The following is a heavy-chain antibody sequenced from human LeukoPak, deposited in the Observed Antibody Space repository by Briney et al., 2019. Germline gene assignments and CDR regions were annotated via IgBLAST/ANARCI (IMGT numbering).Heavy chain of an antibody. CDR3: ARGLPGIVVVPAAMAQGCFDI. Sequence: SETLSLTCTVSGDSISTSNSYWGWLRQPPGTGLEWIGSIYYSGNTYYNASLKSRVTISVDTSKNQFSLKLSSVTAADTAVYYCARGLPGIVVVPAAMAQGCFDIWGQGTMVTVSS. J-gene: IGHJ3*02. V-gene: IGHV4-39*01. CDR1: GDSISTSNSY. D-gene: IGHD2-2*01. CDR2: IYYSGNT.